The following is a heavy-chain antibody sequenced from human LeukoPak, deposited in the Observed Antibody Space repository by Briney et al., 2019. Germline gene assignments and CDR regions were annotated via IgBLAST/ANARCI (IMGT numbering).Heavy chain of an antibody. D-gene: IGHD6-19*01. J-gene: IGHJ4*02. CDR3: ATDRLRGWLVQGFVDY. CDR1: GFTFSSYG. V-gene: IGHV3-30*02. CDR2: IRYDGSNK. Sequence: GGSLRLSCAASGFTFSSYGMHWDRQAPGKGLEGVAFIRYDGSNKYYADSVKGRFTISRDNSKNTLYLQMNSLRAEDTAVYYCATDRLRGWLVQGFVDYWGQGTLVTVSS.